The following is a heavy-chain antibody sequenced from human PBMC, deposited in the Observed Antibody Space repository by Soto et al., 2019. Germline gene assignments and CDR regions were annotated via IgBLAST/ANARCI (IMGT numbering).Heavy chain of an antibody. J-gene: IGHJ5*02. Sequence: PSETLSLTCTVSGGSISSGDYYWSWIRQPPGKGLEWIGYIYYSGSTYYNPSLKSRVTISVDTSKNQFSLKLSSVTAADTAVYYCARDQVLVPADPRGGWFDPWGLGTLVTVSS. CDR3: ARDQVLVPADPRGGWFDP. D-gene: IGHD2-2*01. CDR2: IYYSGST. V-gene: IGHV4-30-4*01. CDR1: GGSISSGDYY.